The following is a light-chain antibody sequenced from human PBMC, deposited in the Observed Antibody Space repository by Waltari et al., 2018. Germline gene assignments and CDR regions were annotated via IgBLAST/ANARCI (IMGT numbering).Light chain of an antibody. CDR2: RNS. J-gene: IGLJ2*01. Sequence: QSVLTQPPSASGTPGQKITISCSGRDSNIGTNYVYWYQHLPGMAPKLLIYRNSQRPSGGPDRFSGSKSGKSASLAINGLRSEDEANYYCAAWDDTLRMVFGGGTKLTVL. CDR3: AAWDDTLRMV. V-gene: IGLV1-47*01. CDR1: DSNIGTNY.